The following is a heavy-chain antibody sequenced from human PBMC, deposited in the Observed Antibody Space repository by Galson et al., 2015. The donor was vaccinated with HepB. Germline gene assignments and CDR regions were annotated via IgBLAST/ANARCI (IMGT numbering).Heavy chain of an antibody. Sequence: SLRLSCAASGFTFSSYAMHWVRQAPGKGLEWVAVISYDGSNKYYADSVKGRFTIPRDNSKNTLYLQMNSLRAEDTAVYYCARDMWELHPGSGYWGQGTLVTVSS. V-gene: IGHV3-30-3*01. CDR3: ARDMWELHPGSGY. CDR2: ISYDGSNK. J-gene: IGHJ4*02. D-gene: IGHD1-26*01. CDR1: GFTFSSYA.